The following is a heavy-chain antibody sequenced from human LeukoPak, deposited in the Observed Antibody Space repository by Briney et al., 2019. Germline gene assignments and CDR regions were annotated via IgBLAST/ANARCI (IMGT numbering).Heavy chain of an antibody. CDR3: AKDIRHSGSYYPTFDY. V-gene: IGHV3-9*01. J-gene: IGHJ4*02. Sequence: GGSLRLSCAASGFTFDNYAMHWVRQAPGKGLEWVSGISWNSGGTDYADSVKGRFTISRDNAKNSLYLQMNSLRAEDTALYYCAKDIRHSGSYYPTFDYWGQGTLVTVSS. CDR1: GFTFDNYA. D-gene: IGHD1-26*01. CDR2: ISWNSGGT.